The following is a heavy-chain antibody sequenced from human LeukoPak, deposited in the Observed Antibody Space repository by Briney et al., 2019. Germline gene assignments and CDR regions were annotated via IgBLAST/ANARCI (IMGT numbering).Heavy chain of an antibody. D-gene: IGHD4-23*01. CDR3: AKDLAGAGNLGFDY. V-gene: IGHV3-33*06. CDR2: IWYDGSNK. CDR1: GFTFTTYG. Sequence: GGSLRLFCAASGFTFTTYGRHWVRQAPGKGLEWVAVIWYDGSNKYYADSVKGRFTISRDNSKNTLYLQMNSLRAEDTALYYCAKDLAGAGNLGFDYWGQGTLVTVSS. J-gene: IGHJ4*02.